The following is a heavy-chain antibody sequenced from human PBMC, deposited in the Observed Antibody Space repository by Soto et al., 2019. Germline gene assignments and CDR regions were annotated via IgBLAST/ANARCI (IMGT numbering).Heavy chain of an antibody. J-gene: IGHJ2*01. D-gene: IGHD3-16*01. Sequence: QVQLVESGGGVVQPGRSLRLSCAASGFTFSSYAMHWVRQAPGKGLEWVAVISYDGSNKYYADSVKGRFTISRDNSKNTLYLQMNSLRAEDTAVYYCARDFGGNWYFDLWGRGTLVPVSS. CDR3: ARDFGGNWYFDL. CDR2: ISYDGSNK. V-gene: IGHV3-30-3*01. CDR1: GFTFSSYA.